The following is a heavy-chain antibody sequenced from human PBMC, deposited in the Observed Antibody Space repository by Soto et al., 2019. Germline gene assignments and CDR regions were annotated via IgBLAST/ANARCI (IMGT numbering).Heavy chain of an antibody. V-gene: IGHV6-1*01. D-gene: IGHD1-1*01. CDR1: GDSVSSKSAA. Sequence: SQTLSLTCAISGDSVSSKSAAWNWIRQSPSRGLEWLGRTYYRSKWYNEYAVSVKGRITVNPDTSKNQFSLQLSSVTPEDTAVYCCTRTTSVFDYWGQETQVTVSS. CDR3: TRTTSVFDY. J-gene: IGHJ4*02. CDR2: TYYRSKWYN.